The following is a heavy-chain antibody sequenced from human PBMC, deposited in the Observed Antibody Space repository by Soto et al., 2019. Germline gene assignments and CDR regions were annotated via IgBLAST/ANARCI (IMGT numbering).Heavy chain of an antibody. CDR1: GYTFTRYA. V-gene: IGHV1-3*01. J-gene: IGHJ4*02. D-gene: IGHD2-21*02. Sequence: EASVKVSCKASGYTFTRYAMHWVRQAPGQRLEWMGWINAGNGNTKYSQKFQGRVTITRDTSASTAYMELSSLRSEDTAVYYCARSIVVVTALDYWGQGTLVTVSS. CDR2: INAGNGNT. CDR3: ARSIVVVTALDY.